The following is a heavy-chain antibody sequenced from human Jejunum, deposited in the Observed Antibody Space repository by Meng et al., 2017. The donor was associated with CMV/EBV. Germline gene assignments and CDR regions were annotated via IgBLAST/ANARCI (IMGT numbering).Heavy chain of an antibody. D-gene: IGHD3-3*01. Sequence: GFVFSTFSMNCVRQAPGKGLEWVATISSSSSYIYYGDSVKGRFTVSRDNAKNSLFLQMNSLRAEDTAVYYCASSPRDFWSGPSMDVWGQGTTVTVSS. V-gene: IGHV3-21*01. CDR3: ASSPRDFWSGPSMDV. CDR1: GFVFSTFS. CDR2: ISSSSSYI. J-gene: IGHJ6*02.